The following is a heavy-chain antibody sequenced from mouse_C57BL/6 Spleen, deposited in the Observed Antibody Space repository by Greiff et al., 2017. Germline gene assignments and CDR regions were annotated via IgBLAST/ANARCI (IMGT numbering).Heavy chain of an antibody. D-gene: IGHD1-1*01. CDR3: TTAFTTVVETEFDY. V-gene: IGHV1-15*01. CDR2: IDPETGGT. J-gene: IGHJ2*01. Sequence: QVQLKESGAELVRPGASVTLSCKASGYTFTDYEMHWVKPTPVHGLEWIGAIDPETGGTAYNQKFKGTDILTADKSSSTAYMERRSLTSEDSAVYYCTTAFTTVVETEFDYWGQGTTLTGSS. CDR1: GYTFTDYE.